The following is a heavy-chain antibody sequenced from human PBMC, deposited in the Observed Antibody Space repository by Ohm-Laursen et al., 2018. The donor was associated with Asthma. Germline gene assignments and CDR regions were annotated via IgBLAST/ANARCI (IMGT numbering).Heavy chain of an antibody. CDR3: ARDVVPGAKDGFDI. V-gene: IGHV3-9*01. CDR1: GFTFSSYA. CDR2: ISWNSGSI. Sequence: SLRLSCAASGFTFSSYAMHWVRQAPGKGLEWVSGISWNSGSIGYADSVKGRFTISRDNSKNTMYLQMNSLSAEDTAMYYCARDVVPGAKDGFDIWGQGTMVSVSS. J-gene: IGHJ3*02. D-gene: IGHD1-26*01.